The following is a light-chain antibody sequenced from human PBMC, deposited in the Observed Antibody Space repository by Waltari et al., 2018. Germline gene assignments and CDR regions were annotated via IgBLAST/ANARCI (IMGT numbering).Light chain of an antibody. J-gene: IGKJ1*01. V-gene: IGKV3D-15*01. CDR2: RAS. CDR1: QSAKTS. Sequence: EVVMTQSPATLSVSPGERVSLSCRASQSAKTSLAWYQQTPGQAPRPRIFRASTRAAGVPDRFSGSGSGTEFTLTISSLQSEDSAIYYCQQYNIWPWTFGPGTNVDIK. CDR3: QQYNIWPWT.